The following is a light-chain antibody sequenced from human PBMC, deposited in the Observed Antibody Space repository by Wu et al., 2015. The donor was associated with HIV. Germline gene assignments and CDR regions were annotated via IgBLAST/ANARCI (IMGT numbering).Light chain of an antibody. CDR1: QGIRND. J-gene: IGKJ1*01. CDR3: LQDYNYPWT. V-gene: IGKV1-6*01. Sequence: AIQMTQSPSSLSASVGDRVTITCRASQGIRNDLGWFQQKAGKAPKLLIYAASSLQEVPSRFSGSGSGTDFTLTISSLQPEDFATYYCLQDYNYPWTFGPGTKVEIK. CDR2: AAS.